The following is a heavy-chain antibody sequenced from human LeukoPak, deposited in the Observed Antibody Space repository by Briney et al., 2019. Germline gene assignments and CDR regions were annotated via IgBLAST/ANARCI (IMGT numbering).Heavy chain of an antibody. Sequence: SQTLSLTCTVSGGSISSGDYYWSWIRQPPGKGLEWIGYIYYRGSTYYNPSLKSRVTISVDTSKNQFSLKLSSVPAADTAVYYCARDYSGSGSYYPNWFDSWGQGTLVTVSS. CDR3: ARDYSGSGSYYPNWFDS. J-gene: IGHJ5*01. V-gene: IGHV4-30-4*01. D-gene: IGHD3-10*01. CDR1: GGSISSGDYY. CDR2: IYYRGST.